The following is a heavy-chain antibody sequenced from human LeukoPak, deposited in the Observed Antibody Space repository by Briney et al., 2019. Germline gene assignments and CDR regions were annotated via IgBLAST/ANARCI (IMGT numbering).Heavy chain of an antibody. D-gene: IGHD1-26*01. Sequence: GGSLRLSCAASGFTFSSYSMNWVRQAPGKGLEWVSSISSSSSYIYYADSVKGRFTISRDNAKNSLYLQMNSLRAEDTALYYCAKDIHPFDAGADAFDIWGQGTMVTVSS. CDR3: AKDIHPFDAGADAFDI. CDR2: ISSSSSYI. J-gene: IGHJ3*02. V-gene: IGHV3-21*04. CDR1: GFTFSSYS.